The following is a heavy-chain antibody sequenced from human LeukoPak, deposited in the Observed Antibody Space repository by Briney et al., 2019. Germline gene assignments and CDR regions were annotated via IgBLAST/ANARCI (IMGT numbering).Heavy chain of an antibody. CDR1: GFTFSNVW. CDR3: VTRVKSTGDY. Sequence: GGSLRLSCEASGFTFSNVWMNWVRQAPGKGLEWIGRIKTKTDGGTTEYAAPVKGRFTIERDDSKNTVYLQMNSLKTEDTALYYCVTRVKSTGDYWGQGTLVTVSS. D-gene: IGHD1-1*01. CDR2: IKTKTDGGTT. V-gene: IGHV3-15*01. J-gene: IGHJ4*02.